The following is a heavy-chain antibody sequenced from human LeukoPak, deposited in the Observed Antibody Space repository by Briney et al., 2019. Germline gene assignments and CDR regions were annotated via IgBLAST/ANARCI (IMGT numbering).Heavy chain of an antibody. CDR1: GGSISSYY. D-gene: IGHD3-10*01. J-gene: IGHJ5*02. CDR2: IYTSGST. V-gene: IGHV4-4*07. CDR3: ARDTSPMVRGVTNWFDP. Sequence: KPSETLSLTCTVSGGSISSYYWSWIRQPAGKGLEWIGRIYTSGSTNYNPSLKSRVTISVDTSKNQFSLKLSSVTAADTAVYYCARDTSPMVRGVTNWFDPWGQGTLVTVSS.